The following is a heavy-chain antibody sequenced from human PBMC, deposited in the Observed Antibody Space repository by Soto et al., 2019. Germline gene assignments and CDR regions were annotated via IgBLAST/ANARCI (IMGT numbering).Heavy chain of an antibody. CDR2: INHSGST. CDR1: GGSFSGYY. CDR3: ARGRGYSGYAR. J-gene: IGHJ4*02. D-gene: IGHD5-12*01. Sequence: SETLSLTCAVYGGSFSGYYWIWIRQPPGKGLEWIGEINHSGSTNYNPSLKSRVTISVDTSKNQFSLKLSSVTAADTAVYYCARGRGYSGYARWGQGTLVTVSS. V-gene: IGHV4-34*01.